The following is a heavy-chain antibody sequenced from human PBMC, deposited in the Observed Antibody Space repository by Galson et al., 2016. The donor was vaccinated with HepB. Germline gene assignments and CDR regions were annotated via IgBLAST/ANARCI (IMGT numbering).Heavy chain of an antibody. V-gene: IGHV4-39*01. CDR3: ARRGTGKNWFDP. CDR2: IYYAGRT. J-gene: IGHJ5*02. CDR1: GGSISGSSYY. Sequence: SETLSLTCTVSGGSISGSSYYWGWVRQPPGKGLECIGIIYYAGRTYYNPSLKSRVTISVDTSKNQFSLNLNSVTVADTAVYYCARRGTGKNWFDPWGQGTLLTVSS. D-gene: IGHD1-1*01.